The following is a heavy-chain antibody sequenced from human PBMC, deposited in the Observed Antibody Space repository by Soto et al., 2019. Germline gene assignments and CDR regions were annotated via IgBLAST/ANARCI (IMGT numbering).Heavy chain of an antibody. CDR2: IYSGGST. CDR1: GFTVGSNY. Sequence: GGSLRLSCAASGFTVGSNYMSWVRQAPGKGLEWVSVIYSGGSTYYADSVKGRFTISRHNSKNTLYHQMNSLRAEDTAVYYCAREGSGYDYWGDYYYCMDVWGQGTTVTVSS. CDR3: AREGSGYDYWGDYYYCMDV. D-gene: IGHD5-12*01. V-gene: IGHV3-53*04. J-gene: IGHJ6*02.